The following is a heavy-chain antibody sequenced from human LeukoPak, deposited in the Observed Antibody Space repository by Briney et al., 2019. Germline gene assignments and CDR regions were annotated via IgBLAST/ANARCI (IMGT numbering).Heavy chain of an antibody. Sequence: SETLSLTCTVSGGSISSGSYYWSWIRQPAGKGLEWIGRIYTSGSTNYNPSLKSRVTISVDTSKNQFSLKLSPVTAADTAVYYCARDPNYYDSSGYYSDYWGQGTLVTVSS. V-gene: IGHV4-61*02. J-gene: IGHJ4*02. CDR2: IYTSGST. CDR1: GGSISSGSYY. CDR3: ARDPNYYDSSGYYSDY. D-gene: IGHD3-22*01.